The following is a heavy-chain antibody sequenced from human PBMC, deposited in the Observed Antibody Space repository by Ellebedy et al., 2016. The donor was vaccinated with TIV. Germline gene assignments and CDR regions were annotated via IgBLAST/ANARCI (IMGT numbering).Heavy chain of an antibody. V-gene: IGHV4-39*07. CDR3: ARGYGDYPDY. CDR2: IYYSGST. Sequence: SETLSLTXTVSGGSISSSSHYWDWIRQPPGKGLESIGTIYYSGSTYYNPSLKSRVTISVDTSKNQFSLKLSSVTAADTAVYYCARGYGDYPDYWGQGTLVTVSS. D-gene: IGHD4-17*01. J-gene: IGHJ4*02. CDR1: GGSISSSSHY.